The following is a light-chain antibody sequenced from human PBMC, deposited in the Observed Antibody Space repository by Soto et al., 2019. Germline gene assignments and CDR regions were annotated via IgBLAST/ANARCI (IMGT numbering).Light chain of an antibody. CDR2: WAS. CDR3: QQYHSDPIT. CDR1: QSVLSNSDNKNY. J-gene: IGKJ5*01. V-gene: IGKV4-1*01. Sequence: DFVMTQSPDSLAVSLGERATINCKSSQSVLSNSDNKNYLAWFQQKPGQPPKLLISWASTRESGVPDRFSGSGSATDFTLTISSLQAEDVAVYYCQQYHSDPITFGQGTRLEI.